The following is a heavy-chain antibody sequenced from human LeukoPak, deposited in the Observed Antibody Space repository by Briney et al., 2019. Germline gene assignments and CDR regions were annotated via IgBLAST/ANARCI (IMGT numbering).Heavy chain of an antibody. CDR3: ARRGSLPYYYGMDV. CDR1: GGSISSYY. J-gene: IGHJ6*02. V-gene: IGHV4-59*08. Sequence: SETLSLTCTVSGGSISSYYWSWIRQPPGKGLEWIGYIYYSGSTNYSPSLKSRVTISVDTSKNQFSLKLSSVTAADTAVYYCARRGSLPYYYGMDVWGQGTTVTVSS. CDR2: IYYSGST. D-gene: IGHD5-12*01.